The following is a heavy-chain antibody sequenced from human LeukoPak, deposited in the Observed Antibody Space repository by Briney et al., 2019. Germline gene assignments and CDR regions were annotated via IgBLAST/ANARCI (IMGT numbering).Heavy chain of an antibody. D-gene: IGHD7-27*01. Sequence: ASVKVSCKASKYTFTNYDINWVRQATEHGLEWLGWMSPNSGNTGYAQKFQGRVAMTRDTSISTAYMELSSLTSEDTAVYFCVGGAPNWGFDFWGQGTRVTVSS. CDR3: VGGAPNWGFDF. J-gene: IGHJ4*02. CDR1: KYTFTNYD. V-gene: IGHV1-8*01. CDR2: MSPNSGNT.